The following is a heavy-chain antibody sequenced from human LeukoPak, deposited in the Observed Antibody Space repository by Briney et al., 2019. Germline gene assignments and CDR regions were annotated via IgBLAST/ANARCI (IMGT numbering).Heavy chain of an antibody. D-gene: IGHD2-15*01. J-gene: IGHJ3*02. CDR1: GYTFTSYA. Sequence: ASVKVSCKASGYTFTSYAMHWVRQAPGQRLEWMGWINAGNGNTKYSQKFQGRVTITRDTSISTAYMELSRLRSDDTAVYYCARVRLPYRLDIWGQGTMVTVSS. V-gene: IGHV1-3*01. CDR3: ARVRLPYRLDI. CDR2: INAGNGNT.